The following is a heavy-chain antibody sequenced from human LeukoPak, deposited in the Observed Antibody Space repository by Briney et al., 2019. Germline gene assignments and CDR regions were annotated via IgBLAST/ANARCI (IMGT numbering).Heavy chain of an antibody. D-gene: IGHD3-10*01. CDR3: AKASRITMVRGVIIPPYYYYYMDV. Sequence: PGGSLRLSCAASGFTFSSYWMNWVRQAPGKGLEWVASIQQDGSEKYYVDSVKGRFTISRDNSKNTLYLQMNSLRAEDTAVYYCAKASRITMVRGVIIPPYYYYYMDVWGKGTTVTVSS. CDR1: GFTFSSYW. J-gene: IGHJ6*03. V-gene: IGHV3-7*01. CDR2: IQQDGSEK.